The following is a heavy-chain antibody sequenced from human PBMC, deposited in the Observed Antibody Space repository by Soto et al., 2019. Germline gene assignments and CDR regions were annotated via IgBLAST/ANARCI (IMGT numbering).Heavy chain of an antibody. CDR2: IIPIFGTA. Sequence: SVKVSCKASGGTFSDLGINWVRQVPGQGLEWMGGIIPIFGTANYAQKFQGRVTIIADESTSTAFMELSSLKSEDTAVYYCARGWDHFDSSGLRSWFDPWGQGTLVTVS. J-gene: IGHJ5*02. D-gene: IGHD3-22*01. V-gene: IGHV1-69*13. CDR1: GGTFSDLG. CDR3: ARGWDHFDSSGLRSWFDP.